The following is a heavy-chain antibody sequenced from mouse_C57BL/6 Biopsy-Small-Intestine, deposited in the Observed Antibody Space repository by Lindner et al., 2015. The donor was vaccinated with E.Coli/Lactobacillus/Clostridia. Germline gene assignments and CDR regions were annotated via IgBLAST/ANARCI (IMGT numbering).Heavy chain of an antibody. CDR1: GYTFADYN. V-gene: IGHV1-18*01. Sequence: QLQESGPELVKPGASVKIPCKASGYTFADYNMDWVKQSHGKSLEWIGDINPNNGGTIYNQKFKGKATLTVDKSSSTAYMELRSLTSEDTAVYYCARGGYDGYYWFAYWGQGTLVTVSA. CDR3: ARGGYDGYYWFAY. J-gene: IGHJ3*01. CDR2: INPNNGGT. D-gene: IGHD2-3*01.